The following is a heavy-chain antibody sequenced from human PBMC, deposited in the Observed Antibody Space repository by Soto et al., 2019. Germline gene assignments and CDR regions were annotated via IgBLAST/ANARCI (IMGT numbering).Heavy chain of an antibody. CDR2: FDPRESYT. D-gene: IGHD6-19*01. Sequence: EVQLVQSGAEVKKPGESLRISCKGSGYSFTSYWISWVRQMPGKGLVWVGGFDPRESYTNYSPSFQIHVTSTADKSISAAYLQWCSRKASDTAMHYCSRLAVATRRGYYGMEVWGQGSTVTVSS. J-gene: IGHJ6*02. V-gene: IGHV5-10-1*01. CDR3: SRLAVATRRGYYGMEV. CDR1: GYSFTSYW.